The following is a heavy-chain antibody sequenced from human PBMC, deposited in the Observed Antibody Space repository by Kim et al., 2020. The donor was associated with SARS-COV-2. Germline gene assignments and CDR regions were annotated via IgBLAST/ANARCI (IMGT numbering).Heavy chain of an antibody. CDR1: GYTFTDYV. J-gene: IGHJ4*02. D-gene: IGHD1-1*01. Sequence: ASVKVSCKASGYTFTDYVLHWVRQAPGRGLEWLGWIYSKTGETKYTQSFQDRVTLTRDKSISTAYMELSGLRSDDTGVYYCARDFKGTANWEFDDWGQGTLVTVYS. V-gene: IGHV1-2*02. CDR3: ARDFKGTANWEFDD. CDR2: IYSKTGET.